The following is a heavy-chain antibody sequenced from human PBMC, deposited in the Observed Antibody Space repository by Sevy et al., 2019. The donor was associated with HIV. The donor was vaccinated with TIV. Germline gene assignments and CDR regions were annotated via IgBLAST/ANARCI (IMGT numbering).Heavy chain of an antibody. CDR1: GYSFTSYW. J-gene: IGHJ3*02. V-gene: IGHV5-51*01. Sequence: GESLKISCKGSGYSFTSYWIGWVRQMPGKGLEWMGIIYPADSDTRYSPSFQGQVTISADKSISTAYLQWSSLKASDTAMYYCARHWPGEDIVVEVAALAFDMWGQGTMVTVSS. CDR3: ARHWPGEDIVVEVAALAFDM. D-gene: IGHD2-15*01. CDR2: IYPADSDT.